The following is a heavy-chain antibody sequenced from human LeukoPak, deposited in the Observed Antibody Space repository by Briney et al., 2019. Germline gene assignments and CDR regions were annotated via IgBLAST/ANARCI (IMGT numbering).Heavy chain of an antibody. CDR3: ATPYSGGYQGLDI. CDR2: IYYSGST. Sequence: SETLSLTCTVSGGSISSNKYYWGWIRQPPGKGLEWIGSIYYSGSTYYNPTLKSRVTIFVDTSKNQFSLKLSSVTAADTAVYYCATPYSGGYQGLDIWGQGTMVTLYS. J-gene: IGHJ3*02. CDR1: GGSISSNKYY. V-gene: IGHV4-39*01. D-gene: IGHD1-26*01.